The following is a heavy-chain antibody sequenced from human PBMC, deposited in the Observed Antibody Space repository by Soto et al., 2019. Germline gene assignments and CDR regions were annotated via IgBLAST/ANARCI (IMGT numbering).Heavy chain of an antibody. Sequence: GESLKISCEGSGFSFTSYWIGWVRQMPGKGLEWMGIIYPSDSDTRYSPSFQGQVTISADKSISTAYLQWSSLKASDTAMYYCGRLYGTYFTSWGQGTLVTVSS. D-gene: IGHD2-2*02. CDR3: GRLYGTYFTS. J-gene: IGHJ4*02. CDR2: IYPSDSDT. CDR1: GFSFTSYW. V-gene: IGHV5-51*01.